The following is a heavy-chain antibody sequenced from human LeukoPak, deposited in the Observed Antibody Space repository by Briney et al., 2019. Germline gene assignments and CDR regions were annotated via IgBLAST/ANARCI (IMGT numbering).Heavy chain of an antibody. D-gene: IGHD3-3*01. CDR2: INHSGST. J-gene: IGHJ3*02. CDR3: ARHGGAYSYYDFWSGSSRAFDI. CDR1: GGSFSGYY. V-gene: IGHV4-34*01. Sequence: SETLSLTCAVYGGSFSGYYWSWIRQPPGKGLEWIGEINHSGSTNYNPSLKSRVTISVDTSKNQFSLKLSSVTAADTAVYYCARHGGAYSYYDFWSGSSRAFDIWGQGTMVTVSS.